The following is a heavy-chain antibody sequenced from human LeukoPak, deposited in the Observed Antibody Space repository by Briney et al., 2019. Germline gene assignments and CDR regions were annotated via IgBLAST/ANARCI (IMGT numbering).Heavy chain of an antibody. D-gene: IGHD6-13*01. V-gene: IGHV3-21*01. CDR3: ARGGYFSSSWYVSYY. CDR1: GFTFSSYS. CDR2: ISGSSSDK. Sequence: GGSLRLSCAASGFTFSSYSMNWVRQAPGKGVEGVAFISGSSSDKNYADTVKGGLTITRDNAKNTLYMKVNRLRGEETEGNYCARGGYFSSSWYVSYYWGQGTLVTVSS. J-gene: IGHJ4*02.